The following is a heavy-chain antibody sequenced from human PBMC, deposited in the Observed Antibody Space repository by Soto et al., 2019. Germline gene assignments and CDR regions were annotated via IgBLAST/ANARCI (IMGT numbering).Heavy chain of an antibody. D-gene: IGHD3-22*01. J-gene: IGHJ3*01. CDR2: ITAYNGNT. CDR3: ATYYYDTTGYFFAFDV. V-gene: IGHV1-45*02. Sequence: QMQLVQSGAEVKKTGSSVKVSCKASGYTSSYRYLHWVRQAPGQALEWMGWITAYNGNTKYAQNFQEGVTFTGDRSMSTAYMELTSLRSDDTAMSYCATYYYDTTGYFFAFDVWGQGTMLTVSS. CDR1: GYTSSYRY.